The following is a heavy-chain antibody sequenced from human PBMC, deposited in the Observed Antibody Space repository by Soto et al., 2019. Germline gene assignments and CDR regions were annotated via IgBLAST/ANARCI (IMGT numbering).Heavy chain of an antibody. CDR1: GFTFSSYG. CDR2: ISYDGSNK. CDR3: AKDRYYYDSSPDY. D-gene: IGHD3-22*01. Sequence: QVQLVESGGGVVQPGRSLRLSCAASGFTFSSYGMHWVRQAPGKGLEWVAVISYDGSNKYYADSVKGRFTISRDNSKNTLYLQMNSLRAEDTAVYYCAKDRYYYDSSPDYWGQGTLVTVSS. V-gene: IGHV3-30*18. J-gene: IGHJ4*02.